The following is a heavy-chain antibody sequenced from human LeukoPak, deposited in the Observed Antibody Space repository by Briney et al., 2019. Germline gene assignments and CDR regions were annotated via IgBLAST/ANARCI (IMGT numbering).Heavy chain of an antibody. J-gene: IGHJ6*02. CDR2: IYYSGST. Sequence: SETLSLTCTVSGVSISSYYWSWIRQPPGKGLEWIGYIYYSGSTNYNPSLKSRVTISVDTSNNQFSLKLSSVTAADTAVYYCARTVADNYDYYGMDVWGQGTTVTVSS. CDR3: ARTVADNYDYYGMDV. D-gene: IGHD6-19*01. CDR1: GVSISSYY. V-gene: IGHV4-59*01.